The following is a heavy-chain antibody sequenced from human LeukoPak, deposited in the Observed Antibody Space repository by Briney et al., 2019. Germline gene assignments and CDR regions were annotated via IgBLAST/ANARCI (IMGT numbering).Heavy chain of an antibody. CDR3: ATVSRITIFGVVTRNWFDP. Sequence: SETLSLTCTVSGGSISSGDYYWSWIRQPPGKGLEWIGSIYHSGSTYYNPSLKSRVTISVDTSKNQFSLKQSSVTAADTAVYSCATVSRITIFGVVTRNWFDPWGQGTLVTVSS. CDR1: GGSISSGDYY. CDR2: IYHSGST. D-gene: IGHD3-3*01. V-gene: IGHV4-30-4*08. J-gene: IGHJ5*02.